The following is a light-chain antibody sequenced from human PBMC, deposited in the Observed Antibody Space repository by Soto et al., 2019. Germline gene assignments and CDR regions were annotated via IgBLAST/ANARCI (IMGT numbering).Light chain of an antibody. V-gene: IGLV2-14*03. J-gene: IGLJ3*02. CDR2: DVN. CDR3: SSYSSTGTPV. Sequence: QSVLTQPASVSGSPGQSITISCTGTSSDIGGYNYVSWYQHHPGKAPKLLIYDVNNRPSGVSNRFSGSKSGNTASLTISGLQSEDEADYYCSSYSSTGTPVFGGGTKLTVL. CDR1: SSDIGGYNY.